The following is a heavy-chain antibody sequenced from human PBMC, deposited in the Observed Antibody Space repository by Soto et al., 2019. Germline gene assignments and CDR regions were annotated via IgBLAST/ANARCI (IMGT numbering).Heavy chain of an antibody. CDR3: ARLYCDYV. V-gene: IGHV3-48*02. CDR1: GFTFGTYS. CDR2: ISYDSDTI. D-gene: IGHD3-3*01. J-gene: IGHJ6*02. Sequence: GGSLRLSCAGSGFTFGTYSINWVRQAAGKGLEWIAYISYDSDTIQYADSVKGRFTISRDNAKNSLYLQMNSLRDEDTAVYYCARLYCDYVWGQGTTVTVSS.